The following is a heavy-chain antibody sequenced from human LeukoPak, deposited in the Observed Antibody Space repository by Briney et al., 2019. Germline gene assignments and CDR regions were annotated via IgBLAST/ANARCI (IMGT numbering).Heavy chain of an antibody. CDR2: IHRGETT. Sequence: GGSLRLSCAPSGFTVSNNYMNWVRQAPGKGLEWVSAIHRGETTHYADSVKGRFTISRDNSKNTLYLQMNDLRAEDTAVYYCARDYYGSGSYQFDYWGQGTLVTVSS. J-gene: IGHJ4*02. CDR3: ARDYYGSGSYQFDY. V-gene: IGHV3-66*01. D-gene: IGHD3-10*01. CDR1: GFTVSNNY.